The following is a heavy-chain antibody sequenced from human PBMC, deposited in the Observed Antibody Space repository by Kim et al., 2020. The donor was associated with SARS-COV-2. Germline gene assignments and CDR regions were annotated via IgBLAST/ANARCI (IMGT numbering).Heavy chain of an antibody. Sequence: GGSLRLSCAASGFTFSSYAMHWVRQAPGKGLEWVAVISYDGSNKYYADSVKGRFTISRDNSKNTLYLQMNSLRAEDTAVYYCARDFIDFWSGYPASYYY. CDR1: GFTFSSYA. V-gene: IGHV3-30-3*01. CDR3: ARDFIDFWSGYPASYYY. CDR2: ISYDGSNK. J-gene: IGHJ6*01. D-gene: IGHD3-3*01.